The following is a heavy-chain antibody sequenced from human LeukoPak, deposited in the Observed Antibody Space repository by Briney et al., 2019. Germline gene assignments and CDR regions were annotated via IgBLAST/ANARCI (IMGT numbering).Heavy chain of an antibody. V-gene: IGHV4-4*07. J-gene: IGHJ4*02. CDR3: ARGGGDSEEGYFDY. CDR2: IYTSGST. CDR1: GGSISSYY. Sequence: PSEALSLTCTVSGGSISSYYWSWIRQPAGKGLEWIGRIYTSGSTNYNPSLKSRVTMSVDTSKNQFSLKLSSVTAAETAVYYCARGGGDSEEGYFDYWGQGTLVTVSS. D-gene: IGHD2-21*02.